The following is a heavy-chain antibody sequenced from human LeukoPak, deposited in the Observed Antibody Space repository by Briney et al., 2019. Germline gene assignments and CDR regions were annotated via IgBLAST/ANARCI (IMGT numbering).Heavy chain of an antibody. CDR2: INPNSGGT. Sequence: ASVKVSCKASGYTFTGYYMHWVRQAPGQGLEWMGWINPNSGGTNYAQKFQGRVTMTRDTSISTVYMELSRLRSDDTAVYYCAREKTTRGALDYWGQGTLVTVSS. D-gene: IGHD1-14*01. J-gene: IGHJ4*02. CDR1: GYTFTGYY. V-gene: IGHV1-2*02. CDR3: AREKTTRGALDY.